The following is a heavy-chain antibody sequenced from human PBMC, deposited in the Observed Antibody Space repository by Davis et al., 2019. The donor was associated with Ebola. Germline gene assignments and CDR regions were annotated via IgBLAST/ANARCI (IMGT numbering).Heavy chain of an antibody. J-gene: IGHJ5*02. CDR2: INPNSGGT. Sequence: ASVKVSCKASGFTFTSSAVQWVRQARGQRLEWLGWINPNSGGTNYAQKFQGWVTMTRDTSISTAYMELSRLRSDDTAVYYCARAHPYCSSTSCSHYQFDPWGQGTLVTVSS. V-gene: IGHV1-2*04. CDR3: ARAHPYCSSTSCSHYQFDP. CDR1: GFTFTSSA. D-gene: IGHD2-2*01.